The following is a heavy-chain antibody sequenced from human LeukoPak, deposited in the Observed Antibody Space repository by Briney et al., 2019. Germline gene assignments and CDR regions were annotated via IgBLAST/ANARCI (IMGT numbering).Heavy chain of an antibody. D-gene: IGHD7-27*01. J-gene: IGHJ4*02. CDR3: ARQTARGRSGDY. Sequence: GESLKISCKASGYSFTNFWIGWVRQTPEKGLEWMGIIDPGDSDTRYTPSFQGQVSISAEKSLSTAYLQWSSLRASDTAIYYCARQTARGRSGDYWGQGTLVTVSS. CDR2: IDPGDSDT. V-gene: IGHV5-51*01. CDR1: GYSFTNFW.